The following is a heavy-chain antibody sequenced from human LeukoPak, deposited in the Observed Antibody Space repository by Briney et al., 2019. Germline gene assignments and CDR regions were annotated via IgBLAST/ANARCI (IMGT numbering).Heavy chain of an antibody. D-gene: IGHD3-22*01. CDR3: ARGFDVYYDSSGYYNFDY. Sequence: GGSLRLSCAASGFTFSSYSMNWVRQAPGKGLEWVSSISSSSSYIYYADSVKGRFTISRDNAKNSLYLQMNSLRAEDTAVYYCARGFDVYYDSSGYYNFDYWGQGTLVTVSS. CDR1: GFTFSSYS. V-gene: IGHV3-21*01. J-gene: IGHJ4*02. CDR2: ISSSSSYI.